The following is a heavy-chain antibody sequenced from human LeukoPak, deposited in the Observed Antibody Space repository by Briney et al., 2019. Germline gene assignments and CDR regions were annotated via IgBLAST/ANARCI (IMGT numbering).Heavy chain of an antibody. CDR3: ARLTSMATTPVEY. V-gene: IGHV3-9*01. D-gene: IGHD5-24*01. CDR1: GFTFDDYA. J-gene: IGHJ4*02. CDR2: ISWNSGSI. Sequence: GGSLRLSCAASGFTFDDYAMHWVRQAPGKGLEWVSGISWNSGSIGYADSVKGRFTISRDDAKNSLYLQMNSLRAEDTALYYCARLTSMATTPVEYWGQGTLVTVSS.